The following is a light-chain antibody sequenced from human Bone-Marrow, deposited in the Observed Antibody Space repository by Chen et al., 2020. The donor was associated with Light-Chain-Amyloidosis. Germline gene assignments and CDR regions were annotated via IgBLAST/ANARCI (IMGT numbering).Light chain of an antibody. CDR3: QSYDSSLRGWV. V-gene: IGLV1-40*01. J-gene: IGLJ3*02. CDR2: GNT. CDR1: SSNIGAGYD. Sequence: QSVLTQPPSVSGAPGQRVTISCTGSSSNIGAGYDVHWYQQPPGTAPKLLIYGNTNRPSGVPDRLSGSKSGTSASLAITGLQAEDEADYYCQSYDSSLRGWVFGGGTKLTVL.